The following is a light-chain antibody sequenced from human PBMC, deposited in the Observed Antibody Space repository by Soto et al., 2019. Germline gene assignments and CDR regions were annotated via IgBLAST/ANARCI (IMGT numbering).Light chain of an antibody. Sequence: QSVLTQPASISGSHGQSITISCTGSNSDIGSYDFVAWYQLLPGRSPRLIIYGVTNRPSGVSDPFAGSMSGNTASLAISGFQEDNEADYYFSSYTGRNTLGAFGGGTKLTVL. CDR3: SSYTGRNTLGA. J-gene: IGLJ2*01. CDR1: NSDIGSYDF. V-gene: IGLV2-14*03. CDR2: GVT.